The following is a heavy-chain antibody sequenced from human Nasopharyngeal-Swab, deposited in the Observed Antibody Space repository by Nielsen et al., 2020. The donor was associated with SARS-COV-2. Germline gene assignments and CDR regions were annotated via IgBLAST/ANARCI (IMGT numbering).Heavy chain of an antibody. CDR1: GYTFTSYY. CDR3: ARAGRYCSSTSCPDWFDP. CDR2: INPSGGST. V-gene: IGHV1-46*01. D-gene: IGHD2-2*01. J-gene: IGHJ5*02. Sequence: ASVKVSCKASGYTFTSYYMHWVRQAPGQGLEWMGIINPSGGSTSYAQKFQGRVTMTRDTSTSTVYIELSSLRSEDTAVYYCARAGRYCSSTSCPDWFDPWGQGTLVTVSS.